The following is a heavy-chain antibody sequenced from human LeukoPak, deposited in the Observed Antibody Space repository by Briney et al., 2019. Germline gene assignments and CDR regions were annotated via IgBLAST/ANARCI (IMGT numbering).Heavy chain of an antibody. V-gene: IGHV7-4-1*02. CDR3: ARDSRGWHVDY. Sequence: ASVKVSCKACGYTFTSYAMNCVRQGPGQGLEWMGWINTNTGNPTYAQGFTGRFVFSLDTSVSTAYPQISSLKAEDTAVYYCARDSRGWHVDYWGQGTLVTVSS. D-gene: IGHD6-19*01. J-gene: IGHJ4*02. CDR2: INTNTGNP. CDR1: GYTFTSYA.